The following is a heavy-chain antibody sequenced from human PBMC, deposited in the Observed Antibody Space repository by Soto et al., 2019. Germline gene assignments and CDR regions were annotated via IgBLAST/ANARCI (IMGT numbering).Heavy chain of an antibody. D-gene: IGHD2-21*01. Sequence: EVQLVESGGGLVKPGGSLKLSCEGSGFTFSSSTMTWVRLAPGKGLEWVSSIRSSSSYIYQPDSLKGRFTISRDNAKKSVFFDVSSLRAEDTAVYSCVSDLGALFAIWGQGTLVSVSS. CDR1: GFTFSSST. CDR3: VSDLGALFAI. J-gene: IGHJ4*02. CDR2: IRSSSSYI. V-gene: IGHV3-21*01.